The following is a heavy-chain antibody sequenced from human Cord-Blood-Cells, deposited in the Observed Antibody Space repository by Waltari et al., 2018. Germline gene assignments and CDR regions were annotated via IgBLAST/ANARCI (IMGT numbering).Heavy chain of an antibody. CDR2: ISSSGSTI. J-gene: IGHJ4*02. CDR3: ARGYSGYDSDY. CDR1: GFTFRSYE. Sequence: EVQLVESGGGLVQPGGSLSLSCAASGFTFRSYEMNWVRQAPGKGLEWVSYISSSGSTIYYADSVKGRFTISRDNAKNSLYLQMNSLRAEDTAVYYCARGYSGYDSDYWGQGTLVTVSS. D-gene: IGHD5-12*01. V-gene: IGHV3-48*03.